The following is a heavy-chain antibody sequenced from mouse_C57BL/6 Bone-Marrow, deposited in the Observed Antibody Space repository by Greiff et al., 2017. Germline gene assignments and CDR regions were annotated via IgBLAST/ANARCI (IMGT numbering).Heavy chain of an antibody. Sequence: EVKVVESGGGLVQPGGSLSLSCAASGFTFTDYYMSWVRQPPGKALEWLGFIRNKANGYTTEYSASVKGRFTISRDNSQSILYLQMNALRAEDSATYYCARYYYGSSSYYAMDYWGQGTSVTVSS. D-gene: IGHD1-1*01. J-gene: IGHJ4*01. CDR1: GFTFTDYY. CDR2: IRNKANGYTT. V-gene: IGHV7-3*01. CDR3: ARYYYGSSSYYAMDY.